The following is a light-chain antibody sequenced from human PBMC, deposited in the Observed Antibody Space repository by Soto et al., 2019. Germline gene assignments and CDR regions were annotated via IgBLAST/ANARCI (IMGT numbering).Light chain of an antibody. V-gene: IGKV3-15*01. CDR2: GAS. CDR3: HQYNNLPPA. Sequence: VMTDSPATLSVSPGERATLSCRASHSVTTNLAWYQQRPGQAPRLLISGASTRATGIPARFSGGGSGTEFALTISSLQSEDFAVYFCHQYNNLPPAFGQGTKVDI. J-gene: IGKJ1*01. CDR1: HSVTTN.